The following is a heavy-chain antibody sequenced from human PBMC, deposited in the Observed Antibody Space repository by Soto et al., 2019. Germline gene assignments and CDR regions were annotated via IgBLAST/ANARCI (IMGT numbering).Heavy chain of an antibody. CDR3: ARVAVTTHTEPTEIDN. J-gene: IGHJ4*02. D-gene: IGHD4-17*01. CDR2: ISAYNGNT. CDR1: GYTFTSYG. V-gene: IGHV1-18*01. Sequence: ASVKVSCKASGYTFTSYGISWVRQAPGQGLEWMGWISAYNGNTNYAQKLQGRVTMTTDTSTSTAYMELRSLRSDDTAVYYCARVAVTTHTEPTEIDNWGQGNLLTISS.